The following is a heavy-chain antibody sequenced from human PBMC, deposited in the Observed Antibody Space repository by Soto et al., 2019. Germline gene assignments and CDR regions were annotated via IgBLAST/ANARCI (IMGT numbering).Heavy chain of an antibody. CDR1: GGSFTMYG. D-gene: IGHD6-13*01. CDR2: IIPRFGSP. V-gene: IGHV1-69*01. CDR3: ARDRIAAAPVNYYRMEV. J-gene: IGHJ6*01. Sequence: QVQLVQSGAEVKKPGSSVKVSCRPSGGSFTMYGISWVRQAPGQGLEWMGGIIPRFGSPNYAQNFQGRVTITSDESSSTVYMELSSLRIEDTAIYYCARDRIAAAPVNYYRMEVWGQGTTVAVSS.